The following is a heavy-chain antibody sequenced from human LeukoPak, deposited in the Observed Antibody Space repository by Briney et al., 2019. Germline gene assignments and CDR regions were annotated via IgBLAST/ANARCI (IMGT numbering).Heavy chain of an antibody. CDR3: AKDRYVGAQPDY. CDR1: GFTFDDYA. J-gene: IGHJ4*02. V-gene: IGHV3-43*02. Sequence: GGSLRLSCAASGFTFDDYAMHWVRQAPGKGLEWVSLISGDGGSTYYADSVKGRFTIPRDNSKNSLYLQMNGLRTEDTALYYCAKDRYVGAQPDYWGQGTLVTVSS. D-gene: IGHD3-10*01. CDR2: ISGDGGST.